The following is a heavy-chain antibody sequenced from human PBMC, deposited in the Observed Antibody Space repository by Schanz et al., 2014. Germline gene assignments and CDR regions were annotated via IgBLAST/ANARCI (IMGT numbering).Heavy chain of an antibody. CDR3: ARGVRVRGIIIDY. CDR1: GFTFSTYS. D-gene: IGHD3-10*01. Sequence: EVLLVESGGGLVKPGGSVRVSCAASGFTFSTYSMNWVRQAPGKGLEWVSSISGTGDHIYYADSVKGRFTISRDNAKNSLSLQMKNLRAEDTAEYYCARGVRVRGIIIDYWGPGTLVTVSS. J-gene: IGHJ4*02. CDR2: ISGTGDHI. V-gene: IGHV3-21*01.